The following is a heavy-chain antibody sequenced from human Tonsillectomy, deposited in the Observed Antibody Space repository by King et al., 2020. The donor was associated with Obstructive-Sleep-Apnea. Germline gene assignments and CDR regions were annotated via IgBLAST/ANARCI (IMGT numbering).Heavy chain of an antibody. CDR3: ARGWRYCSGGSCYPHFYYYYGMDV. V-gene: IGHV4-34*01. CDR1: GGSFSGYY. CDR2: INHSGST. D-gene: IGHD2-15*01. Sequence: VQLQQWGAGLLKPSETLSLTCAVYGGSFSGYYWSWIRQPPGKGLEWIGEINHSGSTNYNPSLKSRFTISVDTSKNQFSLKLSSVTAADTAVYYCARGWRYCSGGSCYPHFYYYYGMDVWGQGTTVTVSS. J-gene: IGHJ6*02.